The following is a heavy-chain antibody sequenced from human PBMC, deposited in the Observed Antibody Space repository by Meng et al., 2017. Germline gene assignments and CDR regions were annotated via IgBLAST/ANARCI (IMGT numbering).Heavy chain of an antibody. CDR3: AKDGKGIVGATTFDY. J-gene: IGHJ4*02. Sequence: GESLKISCAASGFTFSNAWMSWVRQAPGKGLEWVSGINWNGGSTGYADSVKGRFTISRDNAKNSLYLQMNSLRAEDTAVYYCAKDGKGIVGATTFDYWGQGTLVTVSS. D-gene: IGHD1-26*01. CDR2: INWNGGST. V-gene: IGHV3-20*04. CDR1: GFTFSNAW.